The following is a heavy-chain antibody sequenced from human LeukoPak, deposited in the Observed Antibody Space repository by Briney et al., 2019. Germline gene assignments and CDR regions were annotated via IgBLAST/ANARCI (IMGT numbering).Heavy chain of an antibody. J-gene: IGHJ4*02. Sequence: SETLSLTCTVSGGSVISSTYYWGWIRQPPGEGLEWIGSIYYSGSIYYNPSLKSRVTMSLDTSKNQFSLNLSSVTAADTAVYYCARDPSSVYFDYWGQGTLVSVPS. CDR3: ARDPSSVYFDY. V-gene: IGHV4-39*07. D-gene: IGHD6-6*01. CDR1: GGSVISSTYY. CDR2: IYYSGSI.